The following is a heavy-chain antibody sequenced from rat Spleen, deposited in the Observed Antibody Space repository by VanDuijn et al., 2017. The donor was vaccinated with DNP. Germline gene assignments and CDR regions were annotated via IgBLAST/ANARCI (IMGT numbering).Heavy chain of an antibody. Sequence: EVQLVESGGGLVQPGRSLKLSCAASGFTFSDYNMAWVRQAPKKGLEWVATIIYDGSRTYYGDSVKGRFTISRDNAENTEYLQMNSLRSADTATYYCAKDRGFGAMDAWGQGTSVTVSS. CDR2: IIYDGSRT. CDR1: GFTFSDYN. D-gene: IGHD4-1*01. V-gene: IGHV5S10*01. CDR3: AKDRGFGAMDA. J-gene: IGHJ4*01.